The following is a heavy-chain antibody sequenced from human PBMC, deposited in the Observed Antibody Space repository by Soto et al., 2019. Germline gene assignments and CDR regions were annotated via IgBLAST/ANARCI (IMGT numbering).Heavy chain of an antibody. V-gene: IGHV1-46*01. J-gene: IGHJ6*02. CDR3: ARADAYCGGDCYSYYYYGMDV. CDR2: INPSGGST. Sequence: QVQLVQSGAEVKKPGASVKVSCKASGYTFTSYYIHWVRQAPGQGLEWMGIINPSGGSTSYAQMFQGRVTMTRDTSTSTVYMELSSLRSEDTAVYYCARADAYCGGDCYSYYYYGMDVWGQGTTVTVSS. CDR1: GYTFTSYY. D-gene: IGHD2-21*02.